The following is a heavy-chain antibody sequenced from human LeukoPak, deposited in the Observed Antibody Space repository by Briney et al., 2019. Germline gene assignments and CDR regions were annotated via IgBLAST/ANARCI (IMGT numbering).Heavy chain of an antibody. CDR1: GGSISSYY. V-gene: IGHV4-59*12. CDR2: IYYSGST. CDR3: ASGSEDGYNYRAFDY. J-gene: IGHJ4*02. Sequence: SETLSLTCTVSGGSISSYYWSWIRQPPGKGLEWIGYIYYSGSTNYNPSLKSRVTISVDRSKNQFSLKLSSVTAADTAVYYCASGSEDGYNYRAFDYWGQGTLVTVSS. D-gene: IGHD5-24*01.